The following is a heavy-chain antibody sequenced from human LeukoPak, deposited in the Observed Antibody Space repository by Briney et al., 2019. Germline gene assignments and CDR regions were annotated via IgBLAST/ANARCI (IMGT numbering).Heavy chain of an antibody. D-gene: IGHD3-9*01. J-gene: IGHJ4*02. CDR2: ISSSSSYI. CDR1: GFTFSSYS. V-gene: IGHV3-21*01. CDR3: ARGTVLLGYRYFDFPY. Sequence: GGSLRLSCAASGFTFSSYSVSWVRQAPGKGLEWVSSISSSSSYIYYADSVKGRFTISRDNAKNSLYLQMNSLRAEDTAVYYCARGTVLLGYRYFDFPYWGQGTLVTVSS.